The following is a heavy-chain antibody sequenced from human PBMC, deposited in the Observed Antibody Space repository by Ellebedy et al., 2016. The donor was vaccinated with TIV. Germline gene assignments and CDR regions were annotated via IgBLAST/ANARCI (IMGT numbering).Heavy chain of an antibody. J-gene: IGHJ4*02. V-gene: IGHV1-69*13. CDR1: GGTFSNYG. CDR2: IIPLFGTA. Sequence: AASVKVSCKASGGTFSNYGFSWVRQAPGQGLDWMGGIIPLFGTAEYAQKFKGRVTITADESTRTAYMELSSLTTEDTAVYYCARDLGTGWSLDYWGQGTLVTVSS. CDR3: ARDLGTGWSLDY. D-gene: IGHD6-19*01.